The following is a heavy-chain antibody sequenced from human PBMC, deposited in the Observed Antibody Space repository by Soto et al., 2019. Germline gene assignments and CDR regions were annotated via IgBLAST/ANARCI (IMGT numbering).Heavy chain of an antibody. CDR2: ISGSGSST. CDR3: ARLLSYSSGPRDY. D-gene: IGHD6-19*01. V-gene: IGHV3-23*01. CDR1: GFTFTSHA. J-gene: IGHJ4*02. Sequence: PGGSLRLSCAASGFTFTSHAMSWVRQAPGKGLEWVSGISGSGSSTYYADSVKGRFTISRDNSKNTLYLQMNSLRAEDTAVYYCARLLSYSSGPRDYWGQGTLVTVSS.